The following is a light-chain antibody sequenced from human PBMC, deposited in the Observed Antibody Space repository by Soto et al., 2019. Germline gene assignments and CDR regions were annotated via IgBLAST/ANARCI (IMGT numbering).Light chain of an antibody. CDR2: DVS. Sequence: QSVLTQPRSVSGSPGQSVTISCTGTSSXVSGYKYVSWYQQHPGKAPKVVIYDVSQRPSGVPDRFSGSTSGNAVSLTISGLQAEDEADYYCCSYAGSYVFGSGTKVTVL. CDR3: CSYAGSYV. J-gene: IGLJ1*01. V-gene: IGLV2-11*01. CDR1: SSXVSGYKY.